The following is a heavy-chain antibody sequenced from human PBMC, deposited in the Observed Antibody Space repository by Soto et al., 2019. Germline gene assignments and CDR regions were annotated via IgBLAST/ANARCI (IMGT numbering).Heavy chain of an antibody. CDR3: ASLSLMSSYYYYMDV. D-gene: IGHD3-16*01. V-gene: IGHV4-59*01. Sequence: SETLSLTCTVSGGSISSYYWSWIRQPPGKGLEWIGYIYYSGSTNYNPSLKSRVTISVDTSKNQFSLKLSSVTAADTAVYYCASLSLMSSYYYYMDVWGKGTTVTVSS. CDR1: GGSISSYY. J-gene: IGHJ6*03. CDR2: IYYSGST.